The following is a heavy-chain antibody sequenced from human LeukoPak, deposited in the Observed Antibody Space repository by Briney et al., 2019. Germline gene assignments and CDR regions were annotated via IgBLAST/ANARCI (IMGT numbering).Heavy chain of an antibody. D-gene: IGHD6-19*01. CDR3: ARDQAAYSSGWYFHYYYYMGV. CDR2: ISSSSSYI. CDR1: GFTFSSYS. Sequence: GGSLRLSCAASGFTFSSYSMNWVRQAPGKGLEWVSSISSSSSYIYYADSVKGRFTISRDNAKNSLYLQMNSLRAEDTAVYYCARDQAAYSSGWYFHYYYYMGVWGKGTTVTVSS. V-gene: IGHV3-21*01. J-gene: IGHJ6*03.